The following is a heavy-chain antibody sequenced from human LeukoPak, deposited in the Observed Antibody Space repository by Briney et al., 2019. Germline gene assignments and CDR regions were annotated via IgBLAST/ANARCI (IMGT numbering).Heavy chain of an antibody. J-gene: IGHJ4*02. V-gene: IGHV5-51*01. CDR2: IYPGDSDT. Sequence: GESLKISCKGSGYSFTSYWIGWVRQMPGKGLEWMGIIYPGDSDTRYSPSFQGQVTISADTSLSTAYLQWSSLKASDTAMYYCAIRLVAKGFDYWGQGTLVTVSS. CDR1: GYSFTSYW. CDR3: AIRLVAKGFDY. D-gene: IGHD3-16*01.